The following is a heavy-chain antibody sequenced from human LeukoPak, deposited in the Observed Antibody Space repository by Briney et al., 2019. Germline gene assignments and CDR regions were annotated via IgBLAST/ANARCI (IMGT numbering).Heavy chain of an antibody. V-gene: IGHV3-74*01. CDR1: GFTFSDYY. CDR2: INTDARST. D-gene: IGHD2-15*01. CDR3: ARWDCPGGSCSSGSRFFGY. J-gene: IGHJ4*02. Sequence: GGSLRLSCAASGFTFSDYYMSWIRQAPGKGLEWVSRINTDARSTSYADSVKGRFTISRDNAKNTLYLQMNSLRAEDTAVYYCARWDCPGGSCSSGSRFFGYWGQGALVTVSS.